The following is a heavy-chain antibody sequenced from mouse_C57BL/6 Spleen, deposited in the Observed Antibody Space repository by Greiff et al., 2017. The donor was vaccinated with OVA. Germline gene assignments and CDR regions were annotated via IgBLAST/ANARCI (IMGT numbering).Heavy chain of an antibody. J-gene: IGHJ2*01. CDR1: GYTFTSSG. Sequence: VQLVESGAELARPGASVKLSCTASGYTFTSSGIRWVKQRTGQGLEWIGKIYPASGNTYYNEKFKGKATLTADKSSSTAYMELRSLPSEDSAVYFCAGCARVADGWGKGTTVT. CDR2: IYPASGNT. CDR3: AGCARVADG. V-gene: IGHV1-81*01. D-gene: IGHD1-1*01.